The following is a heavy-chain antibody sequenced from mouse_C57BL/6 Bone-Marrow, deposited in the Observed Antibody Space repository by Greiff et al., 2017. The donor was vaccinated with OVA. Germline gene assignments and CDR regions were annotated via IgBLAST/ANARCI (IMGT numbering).Heavy chain of an antibody. CDR3: ARDRDFYYFDY. CDR1: GFTFSDYY. D-gene: IGHD3-1*01. Sequence: EVMLVESEGGLVQPGSSMKLSCTASGFTFSDYYMAWVRQVPEKGLEWVANINYDGSSTYYLDSLKSRFIISRENAKTSLYRQMSSLKSEDTATDYCARDRDFYYFDYWGQGTTLTVSS. CDR2: INYDGSST. V-gene: IGHV5-16*01. J-gene: IGHJ2*01.